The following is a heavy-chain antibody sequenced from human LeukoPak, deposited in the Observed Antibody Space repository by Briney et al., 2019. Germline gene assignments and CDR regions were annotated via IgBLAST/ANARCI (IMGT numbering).Heavy chain of an antibody. J-gene: IGHJ4*02. V-gene: IGHV3-21*01. Sequence: PGGSLRLSCAASGFTFSSYSMNWVRQAPGKGLEWVSSISSSSSYIYYADSVKGRFTISRDNAKNSLYLQMNSLRAEDTAVYYCARVLSPFYSSSWYLRGDDYWGQGTLVTVSS. D-gene: IGHD6-13*01. CDR3: ARVLSPFYSSSWYLRGDDY. CDR1: GFTFSSYS. CDR2: ISSSSSYI.